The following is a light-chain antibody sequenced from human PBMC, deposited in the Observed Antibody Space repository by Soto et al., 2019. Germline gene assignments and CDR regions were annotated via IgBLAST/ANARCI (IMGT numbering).Light chain of an antibody. V-gene: IGKV1-5*03. J-gene: IGKJ2*01. CDR1: QSISSW. CDR2: KAS. Sequence: DIPMTQSPSTLSASVGDRVTITCRASQSISSWLAWYQQRPGKAPKLLIYKASSLESGVPSRFSGRGSGTEFTLTISSLQPDYFAIYYCQQYKSHSGYTFGQGTKLEI. CDR3: QQYKSHSGYT.